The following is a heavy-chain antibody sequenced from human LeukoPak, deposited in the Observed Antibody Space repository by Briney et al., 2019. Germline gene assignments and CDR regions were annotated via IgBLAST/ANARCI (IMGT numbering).Heavy chain of an antibody. CDR1: GFTFDDYG. J-gene: IGHJ4*02. V-gene: IGHV3-11*01. CDR2: ISSSGSTI. Sequence: PGGSLRLSCAASGFTFDDYGMSWVRQAPGKGLEWVSYISSSGSTIYYADSVKGRFTISRDNAKNSLYLQMNSLRAEDTAVYYCARAHPGLSSKDYWGQGTLATVSS. CDR3: ARAHPGLSSKDY. D-gene: IGHD2-2*01.